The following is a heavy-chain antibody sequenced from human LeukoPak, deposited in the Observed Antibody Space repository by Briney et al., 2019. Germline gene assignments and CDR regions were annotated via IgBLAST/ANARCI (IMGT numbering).Heavy chain of an antibody. D-gene: IGHD1-26*01. CDR1: GFAFSDYA. CDR3: VRVSGSYYLEY. V-gene: IGHV3-23*01. J-gene: IGHJ4*02. CDR2: ITSNGART. Sequence: GGSLRLSCAASGFAFSDYAMSWVRQAPGKGLVWASIITSNGARTNYAESVKGRFTISRDNSKNTLYLQMTGLRAEDTAGYYCVRVSGSYYLEYWGQGTLVSVSS.